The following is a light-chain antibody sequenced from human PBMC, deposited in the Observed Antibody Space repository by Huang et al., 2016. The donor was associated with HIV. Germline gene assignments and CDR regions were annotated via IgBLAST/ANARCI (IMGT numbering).Light chain of an antibody. CDR2: DAS. CDR3: QHRSNWPRVT. J-gene: IGKJ5*01. V-gene: IGKV3-11*01. Sequence: APRLLIYDASKRATGIPARFSGSGSGTEFTLTISSLEPKDFAIYYCQHRSNWPRVTFGQGTRLEIK.